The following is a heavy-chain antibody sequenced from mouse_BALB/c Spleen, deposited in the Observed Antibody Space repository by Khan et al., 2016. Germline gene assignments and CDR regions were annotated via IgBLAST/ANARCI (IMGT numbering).Heavy chain of an antibody. CDR2: NWGDGSS. Sequence: QVQLKQSGPGLVAPSQSLSLTCTVSGFSLTSYGVSRVRQPLGKGLEWRGVNWGDGSSNYHSASLSSLSISKDNSNSHDFLKLNSSLTDDTASYYCAHGRPNFDVWGAGTTLTVSS. J-gene: IGHJ1*01. V-gene: IGHV2-3*01. CDR1: GFSLTSYG. CDR3: AHGRPNFDV.